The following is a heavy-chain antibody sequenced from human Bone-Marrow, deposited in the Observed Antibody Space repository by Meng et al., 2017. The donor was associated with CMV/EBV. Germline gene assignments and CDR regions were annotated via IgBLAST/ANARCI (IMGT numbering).Heavy chain of an antibody. J-gene: IGHJ4*02. Sequence: GGSLRLSCAASGFTFSSYAMHWVRQAPGKGLEWVAVISYDGSNKYYADSVKGRFTISRDNSKNTLYLQMNSLRAEDTAVYYCARADAGDFWSGSGPPVPGELQSTYFDYWGQGTLVTVSS. D-gene: IGHD3-3*01. CDR2: ISYDGSNK. CDR1: GFTFSSYA. V-gene: IGHV3-30*04. CDR3: ARADAGDFWSGSGPPVPGELQSTYFDY.